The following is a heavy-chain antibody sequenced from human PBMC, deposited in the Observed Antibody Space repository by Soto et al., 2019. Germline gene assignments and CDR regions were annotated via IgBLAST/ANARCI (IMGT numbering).Heavy chain of an antibody. Sequence: WASVKVSCKASGYTFTDSAIHWVRQAPGQSLELLGWIAPGNGNTKYSQKFQGRVTITRDTSATTAYMELSSLRSEDTAVYYCAKGSRMWTPDYWGQGTLVTVSS. CDR2: IAPGNGNT. V-gene: IGHV1-3*01. D-gene: IGHD2-21*01. J-gene: IGHJ4*02. CDR1: GYTFTDSA. CDR3: AKGSRMWTPDY.